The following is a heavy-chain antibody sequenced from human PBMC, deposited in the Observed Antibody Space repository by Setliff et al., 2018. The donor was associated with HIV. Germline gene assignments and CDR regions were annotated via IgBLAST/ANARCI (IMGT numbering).Heavy chain of an antibody. CDR1: GFTFSSSC. V-gene: IGHV3-21*01. J-gene: IGHJ4*02. Sequence: GGSLRLSCVASGFTFSSSCMDWFRQAPGKGLEWVSSISYGSLYIYQSDSVRGRFTISRDDSKNTLFLQMNSLRPEDTAVFYCARLRLFSSALDYWGQGTLVTVSS. CDR3: ARLRLFSSALDY. CDR2: ISYGSLYI. D-gene: IGHD2-2*01.